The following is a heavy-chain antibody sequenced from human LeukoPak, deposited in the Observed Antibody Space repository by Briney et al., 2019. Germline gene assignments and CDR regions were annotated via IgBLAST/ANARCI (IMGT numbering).Heavy chain of an antibody. Sequence: KPSETLSLTCTVSGGSISSSSYYWGWIRQPPGKGLEWIGSIYYSGSTYYNPSLESRVTISVDTSKNLFSLKLSSVTAADTAVYYCVTMVRGWFDPWGQGTLVTVSS. CDR2: IYYSGST. CDR1: GGSISSSSYY. D-gene: IGHD3-10*01. J-gene: IGHJ5*02. CDR3: VTMVRGWFDP. V-gene: IGHV4-39*01.